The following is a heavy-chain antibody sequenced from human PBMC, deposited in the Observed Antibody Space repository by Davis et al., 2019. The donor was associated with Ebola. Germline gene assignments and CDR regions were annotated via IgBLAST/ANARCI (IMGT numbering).Heavy chain of an antibody. V-gene: IGHV3-74*01. CDR1: GFTFSSYW. D-gene: IGHD4-17*01. Sequence: HTGGSLRLSCAASGFTFSSYWMHWVRQAPGEGLEWVSPINSDGSGTKYADSVKGRFTVSRDNAKNMLYLQMNSLRFEDTAVYYCARGNTVTGHWYFDLWGRGTLVTVSS. CDR2: INSDGSGT. J-gene: IGHJ2*01. CDR3: ARGNTVTGHWYFDL.